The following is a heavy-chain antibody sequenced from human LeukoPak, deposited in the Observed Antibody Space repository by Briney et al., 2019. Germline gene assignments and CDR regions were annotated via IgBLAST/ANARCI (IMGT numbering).Heavy chain of an antibody. D-gene: IGHD3-10*01. V-gene: IGHV3-23*01. CDR1: GFTYSSYA. CDR2: ISGSGGST. J-gene: IGHJ1*01. CDR3: AKDQATLVRSIFQH. Sequence: GGSLRLSCAASGFTYSSYAMSWVRQAPGKGLERVSAISGSGGSTYYADSVKGRFTISRDNSKNTLYLQMNSLRAEDTAVYYCAKDQATLVRSIFQHWGQGTLVTVSS.